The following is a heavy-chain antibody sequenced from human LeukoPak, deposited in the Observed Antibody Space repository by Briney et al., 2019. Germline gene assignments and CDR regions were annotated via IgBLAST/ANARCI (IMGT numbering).Heavy chain of an antibody. D-gene: IGHD4-17*01. Sequence: GGSLRLSGAASGFTFSSYSMNWVRQAPGKGLEWVSYISSTSSTIYYADSVKGRFTISRDTAKNSLYLQMNSLRAEDTAVYSCARGDYGDYWNYYYMDVWGKGTTVTVSS. CDR1: GFTFSSYS. CDR3: ARGDYGDYWNYYYMDV. CDR2: ISSTSSTI. J-gene: IGHJ6*03. V-gene: IGHV3-48*01.